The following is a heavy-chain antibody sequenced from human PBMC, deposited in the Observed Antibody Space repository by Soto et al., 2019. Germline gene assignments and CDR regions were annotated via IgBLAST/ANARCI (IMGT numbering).Heavy chain of an antibody. V-gene: IGHV3-23*01. CDR2: ISGSGGSK. J-gene: IGHJ4*02. CDR1: GFTFSSYA. CDR3: AKDHNSGWYPGYHFDY. D-gene: IGHD6-19*01. Sequence: GGSLRLSCAASGFTFSSYAMSWVRQAPGKGLEWVSGISGSGGSKYYADSVKGRFTISRDNSKNTLYLQMNSLRAEDTVVYYCAKDHNSGWYPGYHFDYWGQGTLVTVSS.